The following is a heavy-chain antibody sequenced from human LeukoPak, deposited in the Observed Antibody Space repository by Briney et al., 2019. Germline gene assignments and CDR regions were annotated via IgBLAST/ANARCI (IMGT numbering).Heavy chain of an antibody. J-gene: IGHJ4*02. V-gene: IGHV3-74*03. Sequence: PGGSLRLSCAASGFTFSSYWMHWVRQGPGEGLVWVSGINADGSSTTYADSVKGRFTISRDSAKNTLYLQMNSLRAEDTAVYYCARASLEDWGQGTLVTVSS. CDR1: GFTFSSYW. CDR3: ARASLED. CDR2: INADGSST.